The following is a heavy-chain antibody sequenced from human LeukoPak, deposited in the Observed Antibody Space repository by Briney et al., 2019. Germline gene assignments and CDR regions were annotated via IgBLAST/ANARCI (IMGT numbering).Heavy chain of an antibody. CDR3: AKPISGGLAVTADWFHP. Sequence: GGSLRLSCSASGFAFSVYATSWLRQPPGKGLEWVSTINANSGTTSYAASVRGRFTVSRDNSKNTLYLQLNTLRADDTATYYCAKPISGGLAVTADWFHPWGQGTLVVVSS. J-gene: IGHJ5*01. V-gene: IGHV3-23*01. CDR2: INANSGTT. CDR1: GFAFSVYA. D-gene: IGHD6-19*01.